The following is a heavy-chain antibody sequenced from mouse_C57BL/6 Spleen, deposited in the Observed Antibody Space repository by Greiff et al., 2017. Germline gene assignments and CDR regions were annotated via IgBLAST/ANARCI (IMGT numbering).Heavy chain of an antibody. CDR1: GYTFTSYW. CDR3: ARDSSGYFDY. CDR2: LYPSDSET. J-gene: IGHJ2*01. D-gene: IGHD3-2*02. Sequence: QVQLQQPGAELVRPGSSVKLSCKASGYTFTSYWMDWVKQRPGQGLEWIGNLYPSDSETHYNQKFKDKATLTVDKSSSTAYMQLSSLTSEDSAVYYCARDSSGYFDYWGQGTTLTVSS. V-gene: IGHV1-61*01.